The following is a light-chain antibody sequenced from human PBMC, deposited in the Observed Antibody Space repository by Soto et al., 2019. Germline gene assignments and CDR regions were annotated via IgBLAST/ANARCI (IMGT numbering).Light chain of an antibody. V-gene: IGKV3D-20*02. CDR2: GAS. CDR3: QQRASWVT. J-gene: IGKJ5*01. Sequence: EIVLTQSPGTLSLSPGERATLSCRASQSVTSNYLAWYQQRPGQAPRLLIYGASIRATGIPDTFSGGGSGTDFTLTISRLEPEDFAVYYCQQRASWVTFGQGTRLEIK. CDR1: QSVTSNY.